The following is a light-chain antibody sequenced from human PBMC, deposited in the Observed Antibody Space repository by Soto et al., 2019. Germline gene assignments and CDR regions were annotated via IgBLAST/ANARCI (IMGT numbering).Light chain of an antibody. CDR1: QSISNW. CDR2: GAS. CDR3: QHYYSYPWT. V-gene: IGKV1-5*03. Sequence: DVQMTQSPSTLSASVGDRVSITCRASQSISNWLAWYQVKPGKAPNLLIYGASNLQSGVPSRFTGSGSGTEFTLTIRSLQPDAFATYYCQHYYSYPWTFSQGTKVEI. J-gene: IGKJ1*01.